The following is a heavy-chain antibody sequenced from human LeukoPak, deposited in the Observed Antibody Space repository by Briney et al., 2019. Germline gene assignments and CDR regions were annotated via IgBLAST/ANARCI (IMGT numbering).Heavy chain of an antibody. V-gene: IGHV4-30-4*01. CDR2: ISYSGST. CDR1: GGSISSRDYY. D-gene: IGHD2-15*01. Sequence: PSETLSLTCTVSGGSISSRDYYWSWIRQPPGKGLEWIGYISYSGSTHYNPSLKSRVIISVDTSKNHFSLKLSSVTAADTAIYYCAREEAIVTFGIGRSAHNWFDPWGQGTLVTVSS. J-gene: IGHJ5*02. CDR3: AREEAIVTFGIGRSAHNWFDP.